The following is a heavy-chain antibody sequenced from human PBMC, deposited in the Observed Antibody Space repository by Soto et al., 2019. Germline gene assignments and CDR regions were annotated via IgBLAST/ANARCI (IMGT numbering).Heavy chain of an antibody. D-gene: IGHD6-19*01. CDR1: GFAFSSFA. V-gene: IGHV3-30*04. Sequence: GGSLRLSCVASGFAFSSFALHWVRQAPGKGLEWVAVISHDETNTFYTDSVKGRFTISRDNSKTTAYLQMNSLRVDDTAVYYCAWSSSGWYDFDYWGQGTLVTVSS. CDR2: ISHDETNT. J-gene: IGHJ4*02. CDR3: AWSSSGWYDFDY.